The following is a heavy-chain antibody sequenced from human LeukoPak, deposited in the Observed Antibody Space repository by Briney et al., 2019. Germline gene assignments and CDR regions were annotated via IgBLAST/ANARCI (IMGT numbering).Heavy chain of an antibody. CDR2: ISAYNGNT. Sequence: ASVKVSCKASGYTFTSYGISWVRQAPGQGLEWMGWISAYNGNTNYAQKLQGRVTMTTDTSTSTAYMELRSPRSDDTAVYYCARDNYYDSSGYYYGDYWGQGTLVTVSS. D-gene: IGHD3-22*01. CDR1: GYTFTSYG. V-gene: IGHV1-18*01. CDR3: ARDNYYDSSGYYYGDY. J-gene: IGHJ4*02.